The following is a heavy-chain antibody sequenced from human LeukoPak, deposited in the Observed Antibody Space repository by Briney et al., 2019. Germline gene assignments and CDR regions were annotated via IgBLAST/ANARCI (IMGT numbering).Heavy chain of an antibody. CDR2: ISAAGGGS. V-gene: IGHV3-23*01. J-gene: IGHJ4*02. Sequence: GGSLRLSCAASGFTFSSSVMSWVRQAPGKGLEWVSTISAAGGGSYYTDSVKGRFTISRGNSKSTLYLQMNSLRAEDTAVYYCAKVKAVVRGVINTYYFDYWGQGTLVTVSS. CDR3: AKVKAVVRGVINTYYFDY. D-gene: IGHD3-10*01. CDR1: GFTFSSSV.